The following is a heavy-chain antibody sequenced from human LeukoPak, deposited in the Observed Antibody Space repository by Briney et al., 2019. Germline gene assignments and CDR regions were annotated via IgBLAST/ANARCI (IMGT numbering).Heavy chain of an antibody. D-gene: IGHD6-6*01. CDR3: ARVAVRGIAARQSYYYYMDV. CDR2: INPNSGGT. J-gene: IGHJ6*03. Sequence: ASVKVSCKASGYTFTGYYMHWVRQAPGQGLEWMGWINPNSGGTNYAQKFQGRVTMTRDTSISTAYMELSRLRSDDTAVYYCARVAVRGIAARQSYYYYMDVWGKGTTVTVSS. V-gene: IGHV1-2*02. CDR1: GYTFTGYY.